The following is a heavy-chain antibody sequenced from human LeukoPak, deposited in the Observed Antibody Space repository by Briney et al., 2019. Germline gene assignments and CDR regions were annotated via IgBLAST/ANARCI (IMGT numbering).Heavy chain of an antibody. J-gene: IGHJ6*03. D-gene: IGHD2-2*02. CDR1: GGSFSGYY. CDR3: ARVERYCSSTSCYMPPRYYYYYMDV. Sequence: ETLSLTCAVYGGSFSGYYWSWIRQPPGKGLEWVSAISGSGGSTYYADSVKGRFTISRDNSKNTLYLQMNSLRAEDTAVYYCARVERYCSSTSCYMPPRYYYYYMDVWGKGTTVTVSS. V-gene: IGHV3-23*01. CDR2: ISGSGGST.